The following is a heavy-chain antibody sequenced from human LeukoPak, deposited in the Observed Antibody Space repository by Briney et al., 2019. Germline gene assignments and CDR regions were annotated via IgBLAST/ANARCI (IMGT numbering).Heavy chain of an antibody. D-gene: IGHD1-26*01. Sequence: GESLKISCKGSGYSFTSDWIGWVRQAPGKGLEWVAVISYDGSNKYYADSVKGRFTISRDNSKNTLYLQMNSLRAEDTAVYYCAKCIVGATRYYYYGMDVWGQGTTVTVSS. V-gene: IGHV3-30*18. J-gene: IGHJ6*02. CDR1: GYSFTSDW. CDR2: ISYDGSNK. CDR3: AKCIVGATRYYYYGMDV.